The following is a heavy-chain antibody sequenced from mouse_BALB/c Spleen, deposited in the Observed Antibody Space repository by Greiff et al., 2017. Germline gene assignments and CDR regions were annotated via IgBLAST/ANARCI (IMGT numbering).Heavy chain of an antibody. CDR3: TRTDY. J-gene: IGHJ2*01. V-gene: IGHV1S127*01. Sequence: QVQLQQPGAELVKPGASVKMSCKASGYTFTSYWMHWVKQRPGQGLEWIGVIDPSDSYTSYNQKFKGKATLTVDTSSSTAYMQLSSLTSEDSAVYYCTRTDYWGQGTTLTVSS. CDR2: IDPSDSYT. CDR1: GYTFTSYW.